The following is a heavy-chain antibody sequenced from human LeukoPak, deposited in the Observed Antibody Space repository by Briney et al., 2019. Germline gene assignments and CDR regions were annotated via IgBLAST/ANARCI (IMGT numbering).Heavy chain of an antibody. CDR2: ISRTGSTT. CDR3: ARTYQYDRSGYYSY. V-gene: IGHV3-11*01. CDR1: AFTFSNYW. Sequence: PGGSLRLSCAASAFTFSNYWMSWVRQSPGKGLEWVSYISRTGSTTDYADSVKGRFTISRDNAKNSLYLQMNSLRAEDTAVYYCARTYQYDRSGYYSYWGQGTLVTVSS. J-gene: IGHJ4*02. D-gene: IGHD3-22*01.